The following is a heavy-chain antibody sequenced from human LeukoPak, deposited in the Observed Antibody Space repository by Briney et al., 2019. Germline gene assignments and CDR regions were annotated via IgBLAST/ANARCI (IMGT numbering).Heavy chain of an antibody. Sequence: SETLSLTCTVSGGSVSSSSYYWGWVRQPPGKGLEWIGEINHSGSTNYNPSLKSRVTISVDTSKDQFSLKLSSVTAADTAVYYCAGALFYYYYGMDVWGQGTTVTVSS. D-gene: IGHD2-21*01. CDR3: AGALFYYYYGMDV. J-gene: IGHJ6*02. CDR1: GGSVSSSSYY. CDR2: INHSGST. V-gene: IGHV4-39*07.